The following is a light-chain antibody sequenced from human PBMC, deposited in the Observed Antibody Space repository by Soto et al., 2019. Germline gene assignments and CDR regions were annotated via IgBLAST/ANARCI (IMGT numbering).Light chain of an antibody. CDR2: SAS. J-gene: IGKJ2*01. CDR1: QDINKF. V-gene: IGKV1-9*01. Sequence: IQLTQSPSSLSSSVGDRVTITCRASQDINKFLAWFQLKPGKAPNLLIFSASTLQSAVPARFSGGGSGTDFTLTISSLQPEDFATYYCQQINTYPYTFGQGTQLEIK. CDR3: QQINTYPYT.